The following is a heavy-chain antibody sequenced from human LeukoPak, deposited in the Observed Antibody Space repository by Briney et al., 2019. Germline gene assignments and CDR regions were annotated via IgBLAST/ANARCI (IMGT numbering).Heavy chain of an antibody. J-gene: IGHJ4*02. CDR2: ISHRGST. CDR3: ATVRGLGVITPYLDS. CDR1: GGSISSDH. V-gene: IGHV4-59*08. Sequence: SETLSLTCTVPGGSISSDHWGWIRHPPGKGLEGIGCISHRGSTHYNPSLKSRVTISVDTSENHFSLRLSSVTAADTAVYYCATVRGLGVITPYLDSWGQGTLVTVSS. D-gene: IGHD3-16*02.